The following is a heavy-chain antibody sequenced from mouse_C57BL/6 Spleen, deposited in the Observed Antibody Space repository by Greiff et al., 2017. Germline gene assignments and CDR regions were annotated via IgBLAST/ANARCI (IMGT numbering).Heavy chain of an antibody. V-gene: IGHV3-6*01. J-gene: IGHJ2*01. CDR3: ASGGYFDY. CDR1: GYSITSGYY. Sequence: DVKLVESGPGLVKPSQSLSLTCSVTGYSITSGYYWNWIRQFPGNKLEWMGYISYDGSNNYNPSLKNRISITRDTSKNQCFLKLNSVTTEDTATYYCASGGYFDYWGQGTTLTVSS. CDR2: ISYDGSN.